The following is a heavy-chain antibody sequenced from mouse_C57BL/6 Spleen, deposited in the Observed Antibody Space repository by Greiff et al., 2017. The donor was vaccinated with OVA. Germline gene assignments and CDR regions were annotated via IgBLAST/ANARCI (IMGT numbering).Heavy chain of an antibody. Sequence: QVQLQHSGAELARPGASVKLSCKASGYTFTSYGISWVKQRTGQGLEWIGEIYPRSGNTYYNEKFKGKATLTADKSSSTAYMELRSLTSEDSAVYFCAGDYGDYYDYWGRGTTLTVSS. CDR2: IYPRSGNT. V-gene: IGHV1-81*01. J-gene: IGHJ2*01. CDR3: AGDYGDYYDY. CDR1: GYTFTSYG. D-gene: IGHD2-4*01.